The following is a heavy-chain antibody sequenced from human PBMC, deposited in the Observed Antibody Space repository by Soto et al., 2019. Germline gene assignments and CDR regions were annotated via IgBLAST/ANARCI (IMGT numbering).Heavy chain of an antibody. D-gene: IGHD2-2*01. CDR1: GYTFTGYY. CDR2: INPQTGGT. Sequence: AASVKVSCKASGYTFTGYYIHWVREAPGQGLEWMGWINPQTGGTSYAQKFQGRVTLSRDTSINTAYLELSRLTFDDAAVYFCARERYQVISDGMDVWRQGTTVTVSS. CDR3: ARERYQVISDGMDV. V-gene: IGHV1-2*02. J-gene: IGHJ6*02.